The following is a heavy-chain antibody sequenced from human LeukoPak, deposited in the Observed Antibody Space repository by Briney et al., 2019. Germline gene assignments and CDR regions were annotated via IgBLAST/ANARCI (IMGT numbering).Heavy chain of an antibody. J-gene: IGHJ4*02. CDR1: GFTFSSYA. V-gene: IGHV3-74*01. D-gene: IGHD7-27*01. Sequence: PGGSLRLSCAASGFTFSSYAMHWVRQTPGKGLVWVSRINSGGSGTSYADSVKGRFTISRDNAKNTLYLQMNSLRAEDTALYYCATSLGPLTEYWGQGTLVTVSS. CDR2: INSGGSGT. CDR3: ATSLGPLTEY.